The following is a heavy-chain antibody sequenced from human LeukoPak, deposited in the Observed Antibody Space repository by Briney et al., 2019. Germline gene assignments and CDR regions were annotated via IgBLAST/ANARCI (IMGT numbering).Heavy chain of an antibody. Sequence: SETLSLTCAVYGGSFSGYYWSWIRQPPGKGLEWIGEINHSGSTNYNPSLKSRVTISVDTSKNQFSLKLSSVTAADTAVYYCAIGRTHPSSSWVDFQHWGQGTLVTVSS. J-gene: IGHJ1*01. CDR2: INHSGST. CDR1: GGSFSGYY. V-gene: IGHV4-34*01. CDR3: AIGRTHPSSSWVDFQH. D-gene: IGHD6-13*01.